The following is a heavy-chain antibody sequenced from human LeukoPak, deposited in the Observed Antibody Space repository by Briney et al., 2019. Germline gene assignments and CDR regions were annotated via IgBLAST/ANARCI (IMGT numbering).Heavy chain of an antibody. CDR1: GFTFSNHA. V-gene: IGHV3-23*01. J-gene: IGHJ4*02. D-gene: IGHD2-8*02. CDR2: ISGGGGNT. Sequence: GGSLRLSCAASGFTFSNHALSWVRQAPGKGLEWVAAISGGGGNTYYADSVKGRFTISKDNARNSLYLLMSNLRVEDSGVYYCAREHITGLLAEYWGQGTLVIVSS. CDR3: AREHITGLLAEY.